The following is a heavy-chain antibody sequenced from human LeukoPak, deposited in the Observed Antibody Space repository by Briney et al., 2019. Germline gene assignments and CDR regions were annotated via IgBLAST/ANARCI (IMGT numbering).Heavy chain of an antibody. D-gene: IGHD6-19*01. V-gene: IGHV6-1*01. CDR1: GDSVSSNSAA. Sequence: SQTLSLTCAISGDSVSSNSAAWNWIRQSPSRGLEWLGRTYYRSKRYNDYAVSVKSRITINPDTSKNQFSLQLNSVTPEDTAVYYCARERYSSGWYWGVDWFDPWGQGTLVTVSS. CDR2: TYYRSKRYN. CDR3: ARERYSSGWYWGVDWFDP. J-gene: IGHJ5*02.